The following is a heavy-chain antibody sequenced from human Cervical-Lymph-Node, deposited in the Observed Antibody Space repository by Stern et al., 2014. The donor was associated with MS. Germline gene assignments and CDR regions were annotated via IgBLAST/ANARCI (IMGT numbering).Heavy chain of an antibody. D-gene: IGHD2-15*01. CDR2: ISLSRGST. CDR1: GFTFSDYA. CDR3: AKDRELVVVTFDS. V-gene: IGHV3-23*04. J-gene: IGHJ4*02. Sequence: EVQLVQSGGGLVQPGGSLRLSCAASGFTFSDYAMSWVRQAPGKGLEWVSAISLSRGSTFYADSVQGRFTISRDNSKNTLYLQMNSLRAEDTAVYYCAKDRELVVVTFDSWGQGTLVTVSS.